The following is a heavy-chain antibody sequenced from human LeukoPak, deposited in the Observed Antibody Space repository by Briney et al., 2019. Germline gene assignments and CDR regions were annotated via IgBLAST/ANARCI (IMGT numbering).Heavy chain of an antibody. Sequence: GGSLKLSCAPPGFNARVNYITWVPQAPGKGRGGVSVIYTSGRSDYVDSVKGRFNISRDNTKNTVYLQMNSLTVEDTAVYYCARDRVYGSGIRTWGQGTLVTVSS. CDR1: GFNARVNY. D-gene: IGHD3-10*01. CDR2: IYTSGRS. J-gene: IGHJ4*02. V-gene: IGHV3-66*01. CDR3: ARDRVYGSGIRT.